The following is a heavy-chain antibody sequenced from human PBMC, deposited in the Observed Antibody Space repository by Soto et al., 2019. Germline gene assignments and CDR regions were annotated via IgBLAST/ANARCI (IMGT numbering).Heavy chain of an antibody. CDR2: ISGSGGST. D-gene: IGHD6-13*01. Sequence: EVQLLESGGGLVQPGGSLRLSCAASGFTFSSYAMSWVRQAPGKGLEWVSAISGSGGSTYYADSVKGRFTISRDNSTNTLYLQMNSLRAEDTAVYYCAKDRSAAGIWGVDSTLTAGFDYWGQGTLVTVSS. CDR1: GFTFSSYA. V-gene: IGHV3-23*01. CDR3: AKDRSAAGIWGVDSTLTAGFDY. J-gene: IGHJ4*02.